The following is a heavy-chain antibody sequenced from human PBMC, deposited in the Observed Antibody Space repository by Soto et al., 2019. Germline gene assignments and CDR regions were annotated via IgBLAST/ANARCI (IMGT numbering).Heavy chain of an antibody. CDR1: GFSVSSNY. Sequence: LRLSCAISGFSVSSNYLSWVRQAPGKGLEWVSVHYSGGSTYYADSVQGRSTISRDKSNNTLYLQMRRVRAEDTAVYFCARHRHPRGTVGATSPLDPWGQGTQVTVSS. J-gene: IGHJ5*01. CDR2: HYSGGST. D-gene: IGHD1-26*01. V-gene: IGHV3-53*01. CDR3: ARHRHPRGTVGATSPLDP.